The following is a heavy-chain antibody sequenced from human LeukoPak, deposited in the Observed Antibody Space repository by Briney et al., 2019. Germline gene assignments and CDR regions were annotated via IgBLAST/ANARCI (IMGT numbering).Heavy chain of an antibody. V-gene: IGHV3-30*18. CDR2: ISYDGSNK. J-gene: IGHJ4*02. CDR3: AKDQLTMVRGGDIDY. D-gene: IGHD3-10*01. CDR1: GFTFSSYG. Sequence: GRSLRLSCAASGFTFSSYGMHWGRQAPGKGLGWVAVISYDGSNKYYADSVKGRFTISRDNSKNTLYLQMNSLRAEDTAVYYCAKDQLTMVRGGDIDYWGQGTLVTVSS.